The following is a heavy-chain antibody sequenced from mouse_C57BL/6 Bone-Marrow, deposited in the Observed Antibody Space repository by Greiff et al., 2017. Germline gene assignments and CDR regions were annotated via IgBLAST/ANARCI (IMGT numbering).Heavy chain of an antibody. CDR2: ISSGGDYI. V-gene: IGHV5-9-1*02. Sequence: EVKLVESGEGLVKPGGSLKLSCAASGFTFSSYAMSWVRQTPEKRLEWVAYISSGGDYIYYADTVKGRFTISRDNARNTLYLQMSSLKSEDTARYYCTRGGVYDYDGGGYYYAMDYWGQGTSVTVSS. D-gene: IGHD2-4*01. CDR3: TRGGVYDYDGGGYYYAMDY. CDR1: GFTFSSYA. J-gene: IGHJ4*01.